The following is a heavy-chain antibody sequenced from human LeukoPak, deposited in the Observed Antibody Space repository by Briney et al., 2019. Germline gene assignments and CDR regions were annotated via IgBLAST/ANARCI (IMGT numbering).Heavy chain of an antibody. CDR2: IYYSGST. D-gene: IGHD4-17*01. Sequence: NPSETLSLTCTVSGGSISSYYWSWIRQPPGKGLEWIGYIYYSGSTNYNPSLESRVTISVDESKTQLSLRLESVTAADTAVYYCARGTITTVTDSWGPGTLVTVSS. CDR1: GGSISSYY. J-gene: IGHJ4*02. V-gene: IGHV4-59*12. CDR3: ARGTITTVTDS.